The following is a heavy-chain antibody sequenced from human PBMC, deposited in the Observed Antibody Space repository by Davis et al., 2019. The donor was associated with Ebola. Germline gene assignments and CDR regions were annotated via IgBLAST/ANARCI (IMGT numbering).Heavy chain of an antibody. CDR3: VKDLAAGKGAGWFDP. J-gene: IGHJ5*02. CDR2: ISWNSGTI. CDR1: GFNFYDYA. V-gene: IGHV3-9*01. Sequence: SLKISCAASGFNFYDYAMHWVRQTPGKGLEWVSGISWNSGTINYADSVKGRFTISRDNAKNSLYLQMNSLRAEDTALYYCVKDLAAGKGAGWFDPWGQGTLVTVSS. D-gene: IGHD6-13*01.